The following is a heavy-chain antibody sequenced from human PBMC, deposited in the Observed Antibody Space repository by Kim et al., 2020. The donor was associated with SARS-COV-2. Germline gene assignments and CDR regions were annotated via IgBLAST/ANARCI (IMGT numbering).Heavy chain of an antibody. CDR2: GGTT. V-gene: IGHV3-49*02. Sequence: GGTTEYAASVKGRFTISRDDSKSIAYLQMNSLKTEDTAVYYCTREDNSGWDWGQGTMVTVSP. D-gene: IGHD6-19*01. CDR3: TREDNSGWD. J-gene: IGHJ4*02.